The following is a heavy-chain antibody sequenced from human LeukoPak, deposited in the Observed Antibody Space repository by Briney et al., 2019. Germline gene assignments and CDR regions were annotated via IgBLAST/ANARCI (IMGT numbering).Heavy chain of an antibody. D-gene: IGHD5-24*01. CDR1: GYSFTSYW. CDR2: IYPGDSDT. J-gene: IGHJ4*02. CDR3: ARQSDGYNNYGDY. V-gene: IGHV5-51*01. Sequence: GESLKISCKCSGYSFTSYWFGWVRQMPGKGLEWMGIIYPGDSDTRYSPSFQGQVTISADKSISTAYLQWSSLKASDTAMYYCARQSDGYNNYGDYWGQGTLVTVSS.